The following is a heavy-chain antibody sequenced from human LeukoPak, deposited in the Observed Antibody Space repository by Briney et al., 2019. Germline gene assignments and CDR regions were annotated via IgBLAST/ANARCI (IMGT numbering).Heavy chain of an antibody. Sequence: SETLSLACTVSGGSISSYYWSWIRQPPGKGLEWIGYIYSCGRNNYNPSLESRVTISVDTSKNQFSLKLSSVAAADTAVYYCASLLWFGEYKITRRGGWFDPWGQGTLVTVSP. D-gene: IGHD3-10*01. CDR2: IYSCGRN. CDR1: GGSISSYY. V-gene: IGHV4-4*09. CDR3: ASLLWFGEYKITRRGGWFDP. J-gene: IGHJ5*02.